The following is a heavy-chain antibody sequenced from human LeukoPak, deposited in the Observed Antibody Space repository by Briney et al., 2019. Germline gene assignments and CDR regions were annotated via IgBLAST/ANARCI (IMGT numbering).Heavy chain of an antibody. Sequence: GGSLRLSCAASGFTFSNAWMSWVRQAPGKGLEWVGRIKSKTDGRTTDYAAPVKGRFTISRDDSKNTLYLQMNSLKTEDTAVYYCTTDLADTTWGQGTLVTVSS. V-gene: IGHV3-15*01. J-gene: IGHJ5*02. CDR1: GFTFSNAW. CDR2: IKSKTDGRTT. D-gene: IGHD6-25*01. CDR3: TTDLADTT.